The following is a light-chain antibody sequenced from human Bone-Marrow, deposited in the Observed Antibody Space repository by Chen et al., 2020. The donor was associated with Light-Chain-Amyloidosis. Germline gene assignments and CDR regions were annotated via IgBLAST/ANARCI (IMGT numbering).Light chain of an antibody. J-gene: IGLJ3*02. CDR1: YSNIGSNT. Sequence: QSVLTQPPSASGTPGQKVTISCSGSYSNIGSNTLSWYQHLPGTAPKLLMYSNDQRPSGVPDRFSGSKSGTSASLATSGLQSVDEADYYCAAWDDNMNGWVFGGGTKLTVL. V-gene: IGLV1-44*01. CDR2: SND. CDR3: AAWDDNMNGWV.